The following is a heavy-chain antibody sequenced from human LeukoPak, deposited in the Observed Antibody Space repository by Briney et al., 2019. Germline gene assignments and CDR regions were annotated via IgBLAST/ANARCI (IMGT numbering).Heavy chain of an antibody. Sequence: GGSLRLFCAASGFTFSSYAMHWVRQAPGKGLXXXXXXSYDGSNKYYADSVKGRFTISRDNSKNTLYLQMNSLRAEDTAVYYCARDRASIAVAGKGLDYWGQGTLVTVSS. V-gene: IGHV3-30-3*01. CDR3: ARDRASIAVAGKGLDY. CDR2: XSYDGSNK. CDR1: GFTFSSYA. J-gene: IGHJ4*02. D-gene: IGHD6-19*01.